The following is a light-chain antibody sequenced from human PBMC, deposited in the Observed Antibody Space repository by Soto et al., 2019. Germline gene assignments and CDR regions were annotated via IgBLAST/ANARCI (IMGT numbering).Light chain of an antibody. CDR2: DAS. V-gene: IGKV1-33*01. CDR3: QQYNSYS. CDR1: QSIRSY. Sequence: DIQLTQSPSSLSASVGDRVTITCRASQSIRSYLNWYQQKPGKAPKLLIYDASNLETGVPSRFSGSGSGTDFTFTISSLQPDDFATYYCQQYNSYSFGQGTKVDIK. J-gene: IGKJ1*01.